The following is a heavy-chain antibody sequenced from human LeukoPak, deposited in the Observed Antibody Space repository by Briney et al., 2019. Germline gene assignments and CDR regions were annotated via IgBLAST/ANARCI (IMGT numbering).Heavy chain of an antibody. Sequence: ASVKVSCKASGNTFTSYGISWVRQAPGQGLEWMGWISAYNGNTNYAQKLQGRVTMTTDTSTSTAYMELRSLRSDDTAVYYCASAPYYYDSSGYYYNYWGKGTLVTVSS. CDR2: ISAYNGNT. D-gene: IGHD3-22*01. CDR3: ASAPYYYDSSGYYYNY. J-gene: IGHJ4*02. CDR1: GNTFTSYG. V-gene: IGHV1-18*01.